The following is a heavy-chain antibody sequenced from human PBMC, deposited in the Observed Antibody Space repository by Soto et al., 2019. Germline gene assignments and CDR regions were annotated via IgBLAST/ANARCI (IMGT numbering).Heavy chain of an antibody. J-gene: IGHJ5*02. CDR2: IYYSGST. CDR1: GGSISSGGYY. CDR3: ARVFSDSSSFFDP. V-gene: IGHV4-31*03. D-gene: IGHD6-13*01. Sequence: PSGTLSLTCPFSGGSISSGGYYWSWIRQHPGKGLEWIGYIYYSGSTYYNPSLKSRVTISVDTSKNQFSLKLSSVTAADTAVYYCARVFSDSSSFFDPWGQGTLVTVSS.